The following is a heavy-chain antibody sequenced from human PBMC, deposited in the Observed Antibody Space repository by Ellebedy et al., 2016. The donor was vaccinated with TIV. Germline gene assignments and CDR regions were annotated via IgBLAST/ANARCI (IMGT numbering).Heavy chain of an antibody. D-gene: IGHD3-22*01. V-gene: IGHV3-23*01. CDR2: IVGSGATK. Sequence: GESLKISCVASGFSFSSYALSWVRPAPGKGLEWVSGIVGSGATKYADSVEGRFIISRDNSKRTLYLQMNSLRAEDTAVYYCAKGRGGGSDSSAPRYYFDYWGLGTLVTVSS. CDR1: GFSFSSYA. CDR3: AKGRGGGSDSSAPRYYFDY. J-gene: IGHJ4*02.